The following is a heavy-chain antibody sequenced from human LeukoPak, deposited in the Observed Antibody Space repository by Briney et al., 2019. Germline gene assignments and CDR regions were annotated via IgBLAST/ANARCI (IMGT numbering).Heavy chain of an antibody. J-gene: IGHJ5*02. V-gene: IGHV1-2*06. Sequence: GASVKVSCKASGYTFTDYNIHWVRQAPGQGLEWMGRIKPKSGDTKYTQRFQGRVTMTRDTSISTAYMELSGLRSDGTAVYYCARNAGYGDLAWGQGTLVTVS. D-gene: IGHD4-17*01. CDR3: ARNAGYGDLA. CDR2: IKPKSGDT. CDR1: GYTFTDYN.